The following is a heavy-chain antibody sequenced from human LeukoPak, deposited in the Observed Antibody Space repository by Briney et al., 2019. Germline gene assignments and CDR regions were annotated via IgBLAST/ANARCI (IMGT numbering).Heavy chain of an antibody. Sequence: GGSLRLSCAASGFTFSSYGMHWVRQAPGKGLGWVAFIRYDGSKKYYADSVKGRITISRDNSKNTLYLQMNSLRAEDTAVYYCAKEGSDDYWGQGTLVTVSS. CDR3: AKEGSDDY. V-gene: IGHV3-30*02. CDR2: IRYDGSKK. J-gene: IGHJ4*02. CDR1: GFTFSSYG.